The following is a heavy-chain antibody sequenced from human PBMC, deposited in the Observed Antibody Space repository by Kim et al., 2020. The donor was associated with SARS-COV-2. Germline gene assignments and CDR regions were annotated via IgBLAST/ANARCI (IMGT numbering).Heavy chain of an antibody. J-gene: IGHJ5*02. CDR2: ISGSGVSR. D-gene: IGHD3-10*01. V-gene: IGHV3-23*01. Sequence: GGSLRLSCAASGFTFDNHGMIWVRQAPGKGLEWVSAISGSGVSRYYVDSVKGRFTISRDNSKSILYLQMDSLTAEDTALYYCAKDPGYGSGISNWFDPWGQGTQVTV. CDR1: GFTFDNHG. CDR3: AKDPGYGSGISNWFDP.